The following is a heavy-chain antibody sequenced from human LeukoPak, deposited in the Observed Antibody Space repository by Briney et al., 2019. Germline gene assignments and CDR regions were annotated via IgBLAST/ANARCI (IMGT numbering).Heavy chain of an antibody. J-gene: IGHJ4*02. CDR1: GGTFSSYA. CDR2: IIPILGIA. D-gene: IGHD5-18*01. Sequence: SVKVSCKASGGTFSSYAISWVRQAPGQGLEWMGRIIPILGIADYAQKFQGRVTITADKSTSTAYMELSSLRSEDTAVYYCARDTAMDSDYWGQGTLVTVSS. V-gene: IGHV1-69*04. CDR3: ARDTAMDSDY.